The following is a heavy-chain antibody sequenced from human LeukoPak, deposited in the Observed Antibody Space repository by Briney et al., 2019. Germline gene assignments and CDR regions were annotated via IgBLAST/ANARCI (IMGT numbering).Heavy chain of an antibody. J-gene: IGHJ4*02. CDR2: ISGSGGST. D-gene: IGHD2-15*01. CDR3: ATCSGGTCLQTSPFDY. Sequence: HPGGSLRLSCAASGFTFSSYAMSWVRQAPGKGLEWVSAISGSGGSTYYADSVKGRFTISRDNPKNSLYLQMNSLRAEDTAVYYCATCSGGTCLQTSPFDYWGQGTLVTVSS. CDR1: GFTFSSYA. V-gene: IGHV3-23*01.